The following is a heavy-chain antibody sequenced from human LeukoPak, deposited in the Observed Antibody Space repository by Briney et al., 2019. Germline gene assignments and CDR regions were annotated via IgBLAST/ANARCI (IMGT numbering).Heavy chain of an antibody. J-gene: IGHJ6*02. CDR3: ARGRGYYDILTGYYNYYYYGMDV. D-gene: IGHD3-9*01. Sequence: SETLSLTCTVSGGSISGYYWSWIRQPPGKGLEWIGEINHSGSTNYNPSLKSRVTISVDTSKNQFSLKLSSVTAADTAVYYCARGRGYYDILTGYYNYYYYGMDVWGQGTTVTVSS. CDR1: GGSISGYY. CDR2: INHSGST. V-gene: IGHV4-34*01.